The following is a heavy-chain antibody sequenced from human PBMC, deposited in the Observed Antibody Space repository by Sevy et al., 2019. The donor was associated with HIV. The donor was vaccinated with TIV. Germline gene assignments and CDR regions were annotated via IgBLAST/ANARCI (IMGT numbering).Heavy chain of an antibody. CDR3: VRADPDQHFDS. V-gene: IGHV1-46*01. J-gene: IGHJ4*02. CDR2: VDPSAGNT. Sequence: ASVKVSCKASGDTFTNNYIHWVRQAPGQGLEWMGMVDPSAGNTTYTQKFQGRVTMTRDTSTSILYMDLSSLRSEDTAVYYWVRADPDQHFDSWGQGTLVTVSS. CDR1: GDTFTNNY.